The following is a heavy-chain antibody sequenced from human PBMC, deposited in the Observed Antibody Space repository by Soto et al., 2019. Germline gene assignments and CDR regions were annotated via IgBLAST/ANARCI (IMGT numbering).Heavy chain of an antibody. CDR1: GGSISSYY. CDR2: IYYSGST. D-gene: IGHD2-21*02. V-gene: IGHV4-59*01. CDR3: ARQLAYCGGDCYSWWFDP. J-gene: IGHJ5*02. Sequence: ASETLSLTCTVSGGSISSYYWSWIRQPPGKGLEWIGYIYYSGSTNYNPSLKSRVTISVDTSKNQFSLKLSSVTAADTAVYYCARQLAYCGGDCYSWWFDPWGQGTLVTVSS.